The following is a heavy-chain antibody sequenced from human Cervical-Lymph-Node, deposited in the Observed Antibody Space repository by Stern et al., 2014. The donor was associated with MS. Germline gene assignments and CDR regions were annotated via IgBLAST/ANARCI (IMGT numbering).Heavy chain of an antibody. J-gene: IGHJ3*02. Sequence: QVQLQQSGPGLVKPSQTLSITCAISGDSVSSNRATWSWIRQSPSRGFEWLGRTYHRSRWYYDYAISVKSRVTISPDTSNNQFSLRLNSVTPEDTAVYYCARDVSSSPDAFDTWGLGTIVLVSS. V-gene: IGHV6-1*01. D-gene: IGHD6-6*01. CDR2: TYHRSRWYY. CDR3: ARDVSSSPDAFDT. CDR1: GDSVSSNRAT.